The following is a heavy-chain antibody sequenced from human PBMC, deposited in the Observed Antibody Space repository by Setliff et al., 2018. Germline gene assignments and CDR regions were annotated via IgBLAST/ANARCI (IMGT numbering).Heavy chain of an antibody. V-gene: IGHV4-38-2*01. J-gene: IGHJ4*02. Sequence: SETLSLTCAVSGYSISNIYYWGWIRQPPGKGLEWIATIHHSGSTNYNPSLKSRATISVDTSKNQFSLKVSSVTAADTAVYYCGRVGNWNFFDFWGQGTRVTVS. CDR1: GYSISNIYY. CDR3: GRVGNWNFFDF. CDR2: IHHSGST. D-gene: IGHD1-1*01.